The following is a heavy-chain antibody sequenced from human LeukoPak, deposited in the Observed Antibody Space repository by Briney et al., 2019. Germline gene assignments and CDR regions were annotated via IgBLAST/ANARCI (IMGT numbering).Heavy chain of an antibody. J-gene: IGHJ5*02. CDR3: ARGDSSGYPYNWFDP. D-gene: IGHD3-22*01. CDR1: GGTFSSYA. V-gene: IGHV1-69*13. Sequence: ASVKVSCKASGGTFSSYAISWVRQAPGQGLEWMGGIIPIFGTANYAQKFQGRVTITADESTSTAYMELSSLRSEDTAVYYCARGDSSGYPYNWFDPWGQGTLVTVSS. CDR2: IIPIFGTA.